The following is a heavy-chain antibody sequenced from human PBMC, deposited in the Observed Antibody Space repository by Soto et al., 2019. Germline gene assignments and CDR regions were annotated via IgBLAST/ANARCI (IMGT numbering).Heavy chain of an antibody. CDR3: ARDHEYRGICSGGSCYSRSFDYYYGMDV. V-gene: IGHV4-31*03. J-gene: IGHJ6*02. D-gene: IGHD2-15*01. CDR1: GGSISSGGYY. CDR2: IYYSGST. Sequence: QVQLQESGPGLVKPSQTLSLTCTVSGGSISSGGYYWSWIRQHPGKGLEWIGYIYYSGSTYYNPSLKSRVTISVDTSKNQFSLKLSSVTAADTAVYYCARDHEYRGICSGGSCYSRSFDYYYGMDVWGQGTTVTVSS.